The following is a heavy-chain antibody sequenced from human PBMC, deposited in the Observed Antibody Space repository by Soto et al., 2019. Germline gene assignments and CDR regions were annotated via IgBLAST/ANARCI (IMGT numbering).Heavy chain of an antibody. J-gene: IGHJ6*02. CDR2: IIPIFGTA. V-gene: IGHV1-69*12. CDR3: ARVAPAAARAYYYYGMDV. D-gene: IGHD6-13*01. Sequence: QVQLVQSGAEVTKAGSSVKVSCKASGGTFSSYAISWVRQAPGQGLVWMGGIIPIFGTANYAQKFQGRVTITADESTSTAYMELSSLRSEDTAVYYCARVAPAAARAYYYYGMDVWGQGTTVTVSS. CDR1: GGTFSSYA.